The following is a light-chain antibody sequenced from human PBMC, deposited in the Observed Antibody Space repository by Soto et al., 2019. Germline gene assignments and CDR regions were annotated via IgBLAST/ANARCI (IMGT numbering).Light chain of an antibody. CDR2: GAF. CDR3: QQYKNWPPLT. J-gene: IGKJ4*01. CDR1: QSVSYN. Sequence: EIVLKQSPATVSVSPGETDTISCRASQSVSYNLAWYQHKPGQGLRLLFYGAFTRATGIPARFSGSGSGTEFTLTISSLQSEDFAVYYCQQYKNWPPLTFGGGTKVEIK. V-gene: IGKV3-15*01.